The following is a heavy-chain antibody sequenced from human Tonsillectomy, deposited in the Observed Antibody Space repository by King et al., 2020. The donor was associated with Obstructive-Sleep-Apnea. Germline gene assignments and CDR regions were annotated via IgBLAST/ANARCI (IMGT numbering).Heavy chain of an antibody. CDR3: ATRRRFSGSYSLGFPDY. CDR1: GFTFSSYA. CDR2: ISASGSTT. J-gene: IGHJ4*02. D-gene: IGHD1-26*01. V-gene: IGHV3-23*04. Sequence: VQLVESGGHLVQSGGSLRLSCAASGFTFSSYAMSWVRQAPGKGLEWVSVISASGSTTYYADSVKGRFTISRDNSKNTLYLQINSLRAEDTAVYYCATRRRFSGSYSLGFPDYWGQGTLVTVSS.